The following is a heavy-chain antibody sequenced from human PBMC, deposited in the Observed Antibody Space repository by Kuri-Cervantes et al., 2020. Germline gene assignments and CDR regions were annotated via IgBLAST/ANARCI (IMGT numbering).Heavy chain of an antibody. CDR3: AKNLRWFGESRYFDY. Sequence: GESLKIPCAASGFTFSSYGMHWVRQAPGKGLEWVAVISYDGSNKYYADSVKGRFTISRDNSKNSLYLQMNSLRAEDTALYYCAKNLRWFGESRYFDYWGQGTLVTVSS. D-gene: IGHD3-10*01. J-gene: IGHJ4*02. CDR2: ISYDGSNK. CDR1: GFTFSSYG. V-gene: IGHV3-30*18.